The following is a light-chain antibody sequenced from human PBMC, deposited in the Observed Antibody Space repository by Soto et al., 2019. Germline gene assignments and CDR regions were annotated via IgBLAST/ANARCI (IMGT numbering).Light chain of an antibody. CDR3: QQYNNWPPWT. V-gene: IGKV3-15*01. Sequence: EIVMTQSPATLSVSPGERATLSCRASQSVSSNLACYQQKPGQPPRLLIYGASTRATGIPARFSSSGSGTEYAFTISSLQSEDFAVYYCQQYNNWPPWTFGQGTKVDFK. J-gene: IGKJ1*01. CDR1: QSVSSN. CDR2: GAS.